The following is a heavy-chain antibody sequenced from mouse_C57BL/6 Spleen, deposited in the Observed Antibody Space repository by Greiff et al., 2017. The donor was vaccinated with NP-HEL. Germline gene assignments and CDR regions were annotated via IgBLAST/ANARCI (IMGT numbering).Heavy chain of an antibody. CDR2: IYPGDGDT. D-gene: IGHD2-4*01. V-gene: IGHV1-80*01. Sequence: VQGVESGAELVKPGASVKISCKASGYAFSSYWMNWVKQRPGKGLEWIGQIYPGDGDTNYNGKFKGKATLTADKSSSTAYMQLSSLTSEDSAVYFCARRGYYDPFAYWGQGTLVTVSA. CDR3: ARRGYYDPFAY. CDR1: GYAFSSYW. J-gene: IGHJ3*01.